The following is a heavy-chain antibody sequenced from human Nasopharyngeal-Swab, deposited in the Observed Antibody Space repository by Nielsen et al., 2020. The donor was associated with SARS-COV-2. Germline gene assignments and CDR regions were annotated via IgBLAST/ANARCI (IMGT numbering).Heavy chain of an antibody. CDR2: ISSSGSTI. CDR1: EFTFSSYE. V-gene: IGHV3-48*03. CDR3: ARDHCSGGSCYRFDP. Sequence: GESLKISCAASEFTFSSYEMNWVRQAPGKGLEWVSYISSSGSTIYYADSVKGRFTISRDNAKNSLYLQMNSLRAEDTAVYYCARDHCSGGSCYRFDPWGQGTLVTVSS. D-gene: IGHD2-15*01. J-gene: IGHJ5*02.